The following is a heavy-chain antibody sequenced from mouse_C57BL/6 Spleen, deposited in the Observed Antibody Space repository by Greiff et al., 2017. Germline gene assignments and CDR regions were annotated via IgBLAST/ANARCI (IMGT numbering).Heavy chain of an antibody. Sequence: VKLVESGAELARPGASVKMSCKASGYTFTSYTMHWVKQRPGQGLEWIGYINPSSGYTKYNQKFKDKATLTANKSSSSAYMQLSSLNSEDSAVYYCARLGPDYWGQGTTLTVS. CDR1: GYTFTSYT. J-gene: IGHJ2*01. CDR2: INPSSGYT. D-gene: IGHD4-1*01. CDR3: ARLGPDY. V-gene: IGHV1-4*01.